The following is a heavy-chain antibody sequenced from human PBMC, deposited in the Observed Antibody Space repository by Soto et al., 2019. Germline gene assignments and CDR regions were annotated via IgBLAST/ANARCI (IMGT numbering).Heavy chain of an antibody. CDR3: ARVRGVTYFDY. J-gene: IGHJ4*02. Sequence: QVQLQESGPGLVKPSQTLSLTCTVSGGSISSGDYYWSWIRQPPGNGLEWIGYIYYSGSTYYNPSLKSPVTISVDTSKNQFYLKLTSVPAADTAVYYCARVRGVTYFDYWGQGTLVTVSS. CDR2: IYYSGST. D-gene: IGHD3-10*01. V-gene: IGHV4-30-4*01. CDR1: GGSISSGDYY.